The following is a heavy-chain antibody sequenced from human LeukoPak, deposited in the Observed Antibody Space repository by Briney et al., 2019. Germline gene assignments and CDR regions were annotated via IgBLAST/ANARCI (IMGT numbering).Heavy chain of an antibody. V-gene: IGHV3-15*07. CDR3: TTERFGEFIFDF. CDR2: IKSKTDGGTI. J-gene: IGHJ4*02. CDR1: GFIFSNAW. Sequence: GESLRLSCAASGFIFSNAWMNWVRQAPGKGLEWVGRIKSKTDGGTIDYAAPVKDRFTISRDDSKNTLYLQMNSLNTEDTAVYYCTTERFGEFIFDFWGQGSLVTVSS. D-gene: IGHD3-10*01.